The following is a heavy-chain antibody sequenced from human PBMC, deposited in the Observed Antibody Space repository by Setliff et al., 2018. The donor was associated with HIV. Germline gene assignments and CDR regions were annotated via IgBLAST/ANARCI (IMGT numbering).Heavy chain of an antibody. Sequence: SVKVSCKASGGTFSRNPISWVRQAPGQGLEWMGGIIPIFGTTKYAQKFQGRVTITADESRTTAYLDLNSLRSEDTAVYYCATAGEMATIGYSYYYMGVWGKGTTVTVSS. V-gene: IGHV1-69*13. J-gene: IGHJ6*03. CDR3: ATAGEMATIGYSYYYMGV. CDR1: GGTFSRNP. CDR2: IIPIFGTT. D-gene: IGHD3-10*01.